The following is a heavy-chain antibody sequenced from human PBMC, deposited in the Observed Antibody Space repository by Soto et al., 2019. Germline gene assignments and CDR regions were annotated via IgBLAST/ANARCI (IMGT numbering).Heavy chain of an antibody. V-gene: IGHV3-23*01. CDR1: GFAFSDFA. CDR2: ISAGGVAT. Sequence: EVQLFESGGDLVQPGESLRLSCAASGFAFSDFAMMWVRQVPGHGLECVSAISAGGVATYYADFVMGRFTISRDNSKNTLYLQMKSLRGEDTAVYYCAKRVTSGDEGFWGRGTLVTVSS. D-gene: IGHD2-21*02. J-gene: IGHJ1*01. CDR3: AKRVTSGDEGF.